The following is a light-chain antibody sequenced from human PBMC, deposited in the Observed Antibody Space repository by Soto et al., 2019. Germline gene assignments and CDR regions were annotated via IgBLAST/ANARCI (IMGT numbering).Light chain of an antibody. CDR2: GAS. J-gene: IGKJ4*01. CDR3: QQYIRWPLT. CDR1: QSVSSN. V-gene: IGKV3-15*01. Sequence: EIVMTQSPATLSVSPGERATLSCRASQSVSSNLAWYQQKPGQAPSLLIYGASTWATGTPARFSGSGSGTEFTLTISSLQSEDFAVYYCQQYIRWPLTFGGGTKVEIK.